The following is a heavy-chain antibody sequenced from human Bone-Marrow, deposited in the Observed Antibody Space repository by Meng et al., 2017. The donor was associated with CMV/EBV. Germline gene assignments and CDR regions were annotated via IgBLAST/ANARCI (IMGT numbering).Heavy chain of an antibody. CDR3: ARGLSYMAFDM. J-gene: IGHJ3*02. CDR1: GFTFSSYS. D-gene: IGHD1-14*01. V-gene: IGHV3-21*01. CDR2: ISSSSSYI. Sequence: GESLKISCAASGFTFSSYSMNWVRQAPGKGLEWVSSISSSSSYIYYADSVKGRFTISRDNAKKTLYLQMNSLRADDTAVYYCARGLSYMAFDMWGQGTMVTVSS.